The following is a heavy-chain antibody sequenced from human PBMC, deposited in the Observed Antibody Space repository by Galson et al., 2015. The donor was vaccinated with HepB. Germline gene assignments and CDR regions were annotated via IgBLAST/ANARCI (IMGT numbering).Heavy chain of an antibody. CDR1: GGTFSSYA. J-gene: IGHJ5*02. Sequence: SVKVSCKASGGTFSSYAISWVRQAPGQGLEWMGGIIPILGIANYAQKFQGRVTITADKSTSTAYMELSSLRSEDTAVYYCARGEYYYDSSGYYFFDPWGQGTLVTVSS. CDR2: IIPILGIA. V-gene: IGHV1-69*10. D-gene: IGHD3-22*01. CDR3: ARGEYYYDSSGYYFFDP.